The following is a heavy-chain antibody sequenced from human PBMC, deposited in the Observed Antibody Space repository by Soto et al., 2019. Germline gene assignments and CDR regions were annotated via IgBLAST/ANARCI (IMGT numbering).Heavy chain of an antibody. CDR3: AKGFDGDDSSGYFDY. CDR2: ISYDGSNK. D-gene: IGHD3-22*01. J-gene: IGHJ4*02. V-gene: IGHV3-30*18. Sequence: GSLRLSCAASGFTFSSYGMHWVRQAPGKGLEWVAVISYDGSNKYYADSVKGRFTISRDNSKNTLYLQMNSLRAEDTAVYYCAKGFDGDDSSGYFDYWGQGTLVTVSS. CDR1: GFTFSSYG.